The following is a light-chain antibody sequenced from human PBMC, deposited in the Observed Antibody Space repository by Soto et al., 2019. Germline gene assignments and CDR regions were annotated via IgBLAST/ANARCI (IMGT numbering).Light chain of an antibody. CDR3: QQYNSWPPIT. CDR2: RAS. CDR1: QGIGST. V-gene: IGKV3-15*01. Sequence: IVMTQSPATLSVSPGERATLSCRASQGIGSTLAWYQQKPGQTPRLLIYRASTRATGIPDRFSGGGSGTEFTLTISSLQSEDFVVYYCQQYNSWPPITFGQGTRLEIK. J-gene: IGKJ5*01.